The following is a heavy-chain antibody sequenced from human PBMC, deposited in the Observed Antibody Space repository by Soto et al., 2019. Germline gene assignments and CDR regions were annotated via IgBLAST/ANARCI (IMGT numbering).Heavy chain of an antibody. CDR3: ARNPPDYDRAFDI. V-gene: IGHV1-3*01. J-gene: IGHJ3*02. CDR1: GYTFTSYA. Sequence: GASVKVSCKASGYTFTSYAMHWVRQAPGQRLEWLGWINAGNGNTKYSQKFQGRVTITRDTSASTAYMELSSLRSEDTAVYYCARNPPDYDRAFDIWGQGTMVTVSS. CDR2: INAGNGNT. D-gene: IGHD3-22*01.